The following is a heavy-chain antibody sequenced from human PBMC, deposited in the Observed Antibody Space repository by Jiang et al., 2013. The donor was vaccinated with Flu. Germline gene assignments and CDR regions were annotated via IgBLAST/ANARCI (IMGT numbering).Heavy chain of an antibody. Sequence: NYAQKFQGRVTMTRDTSISTAYMELSRLRSDDTAVYYCARPGYGDYGFYWYFDLWGRGAQVTVSS. V-gene: IGHV1-2*02. J-gene: IGHJ2*01. D-gene: IGHD4-17*01. CDR3: ARPGYGDYGFYWYFDL.